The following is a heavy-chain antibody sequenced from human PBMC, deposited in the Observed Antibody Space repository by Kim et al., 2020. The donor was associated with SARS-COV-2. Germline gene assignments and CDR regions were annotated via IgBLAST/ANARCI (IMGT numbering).Heavy chain of an antibody. CDR1: GFTFSSYG. J-gene: IGHJ4*02. CDR3: ARDSRDSSGSFDY. D-gene: IGHD3-22*01. CDR2: IWYDGSNK. Sequence: GGSLRLSCAASGFTFSSYGMHWVRQAPGKGLEWVAVIWYDGSNKYYADSVKGRFTISRDNSKNTLYLQMNSLRAEDTAVYYCARDSRDSSGSFDYWGQGTLVTVSS. V-gene: IGHV3-33*01.